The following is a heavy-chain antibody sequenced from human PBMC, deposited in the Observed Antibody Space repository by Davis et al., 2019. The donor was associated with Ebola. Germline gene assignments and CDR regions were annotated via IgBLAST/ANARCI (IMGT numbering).Heavy chain of an antibody. D-gene: IGHD1-1*01. V-gene: IGHV2-70*11. CDR2: IDRDDDK. J-gene: IGHJ4*02. CDR1: GFSLTTTGMT. CDR3: ARTRVGTTSDFDY. Sequence: SGPTLVKPTQTLTLTCTFSGFSLTTTGMTVNWIRQPPGKALEWLARIDRDDDKYYSTSLVTRLTISKDSSKNQVVLTMTNMDPVDTATYFCARTRVGTTSDFDYWGQGTLVTVSS.